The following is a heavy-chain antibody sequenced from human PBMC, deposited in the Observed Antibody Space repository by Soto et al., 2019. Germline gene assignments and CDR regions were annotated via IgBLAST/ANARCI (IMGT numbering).Heavy chain of an antibody. CDR1: GFTFSSYG. J-gene: IGHJ6*02. V-gene: IGHV3-30*18. Sequence: GGSLRLSCAASGFTFSSYGMHWVRQAPGKGLEWVAVISYDGRNKDYGDSVKGRFTISRDNSKNTLYLQMISLRAEDTAVYYCAKDPHLDVWGQGTTVTVSS. CDR2: ISYDGRNK. CDR3: AKDPHLDV.